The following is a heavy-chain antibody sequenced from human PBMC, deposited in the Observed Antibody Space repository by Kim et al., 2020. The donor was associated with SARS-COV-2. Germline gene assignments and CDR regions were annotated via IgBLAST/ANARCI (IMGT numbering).Heavy chain of an antibody. V-gene: IGHV4-39*01. CDR1: GGSISSSGYY. Sequence: SETLSLTCTVSGGSISSSGYYWVWSRQPPGEGLEWVASIYYSGSTYYNPSLKSRVTISLDTSKNQFSLRLSSVTAADTAVYYCARAKSMDQRRFDTWGQGTMVTVSS. CDR2: IYYSGST. J-gene: IGHJ5*02. CDR3: ARAKSMDQRRFDT. D-gene: IGHD1-1*01.